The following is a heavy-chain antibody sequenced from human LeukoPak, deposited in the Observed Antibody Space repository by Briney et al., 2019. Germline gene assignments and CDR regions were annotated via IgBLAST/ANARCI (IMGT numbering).Heavy chain of an antibody. CDR3: ARIYSSSWFLNWFDP. CDR2: IYHSGST. CDR1: GYSISSGYF. J-gene: IGHJ5*02. Sequence: SETLSLTCTISGYSISSGYFWGWIRQPPGKGLECNGTIYHSGSTYYNPSLKSRVTISVDTSKNQFSLKLNSVTAADTAVYYCARIYSSSWFLNWFDPWGQGTLVTVSS. V-gene: IGHV4-38-2*02. D-gene: IGHD6-13*01.